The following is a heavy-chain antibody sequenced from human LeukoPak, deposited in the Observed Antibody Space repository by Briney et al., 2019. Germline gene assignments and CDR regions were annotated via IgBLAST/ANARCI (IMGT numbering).Heavy chain of an antibody. J-gene: IGHJ4*02. CDR2: ISSNGGST. CDR3: AKDLPLAYFDY. D-gene: IGHD1-14*01. Sequence: PGGSLRLSCAASGFTFSSYAMHWVRQAPGKGLEYVSAISSNGGSTYYANSVKGRFTISRDNSKNTLYLQMSSLRAEDTAVYYCAKDLPLAYFDYWGLGTLVTVSS. V-gene: IGHV3-64*01. CDR1: GFTFSSYA.